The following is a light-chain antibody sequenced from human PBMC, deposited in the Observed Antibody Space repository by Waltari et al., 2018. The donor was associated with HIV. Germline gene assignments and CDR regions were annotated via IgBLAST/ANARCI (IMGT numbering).Light chain of an antibody. J-gene: IGLJ2*01. CDR1: TSDIVDYDY. V-gene: IGLV2-14*01. Sequence: QSALTQPASVSGSLGQSTTVPCTGTTSDIVDYDYVSWSQQLPDTAPALISSEVSNRPSGVSHRFSGSKSGNTASLTISGFQSDDESTYFCSSYTAANTILFGGGTKLTVL. CDR2: EVS. CDR3: SSYTAANTIL.